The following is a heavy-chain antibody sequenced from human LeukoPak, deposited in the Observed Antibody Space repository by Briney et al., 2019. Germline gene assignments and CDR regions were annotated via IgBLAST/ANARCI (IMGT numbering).Heavy chain of an antibody. J-gene: IGHJ6*02. D-gene: IGHD3-10*01. V-gene: IGHV5-51*01. Sequence: GESLKISCKGSGYSFTSYWIGWVRQMPGKGLEWMGIIYPGDSDTRYSPSFQGQVTISADKSISTAYLQWSSLKASDTAMYYCARPGYGSDPVSFYGMDVWGQGTTVTVSS. CDR3: ARPGYGSDPVSFYGMDV. CDR1: GYSFTSYW. CDR2: IYPGDSDT.